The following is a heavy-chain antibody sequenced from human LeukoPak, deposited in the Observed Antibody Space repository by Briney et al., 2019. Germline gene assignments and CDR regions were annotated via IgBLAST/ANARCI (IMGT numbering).Heavy chain of an antibody. J-gene: IGHJ4*02. Sequence: SETLSLTCTVSGGSISSGGYYWSWIRQHPGKGLEWIGYIYYSGSTYYNPSLKSRVTISVDTSKNQFSLKLSSVTAADTAVYYCARDIGGYDYSPYFDYWGQGTLVTVSS. D-gene: IGHD5-12*01. CDR1: GGSISSGGYY. CDR3: ARDIGGYDYSPYFDY. V-gene: IGHV4-31*03. CDR2: IYYSGST.